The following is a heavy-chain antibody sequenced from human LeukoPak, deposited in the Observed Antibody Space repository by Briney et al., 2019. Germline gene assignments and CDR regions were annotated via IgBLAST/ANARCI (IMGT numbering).Heavy chain of an antibody. CDR3: ARVFEVGGSSLDFQH. J-gene: IGHJ1*01. CDR2: ISSSSSTI. Sequence: GGSLRLSCAASGFTFSSYSMNWVRQAPGKGLEWVSYISSSSSTIYYAHSVKGRFTISRDNAKNSLYLQMHSLRAEDTAVYYCARVFEVGGSSLDFQHWGQGTLVTVSS. D-gene: IGHD1-26*01. V-gene: IGHV3-48*01. CDR1: GFTFSSYS.